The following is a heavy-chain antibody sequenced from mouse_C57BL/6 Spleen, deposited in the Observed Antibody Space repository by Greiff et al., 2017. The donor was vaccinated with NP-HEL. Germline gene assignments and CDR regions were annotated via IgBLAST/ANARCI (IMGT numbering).Heavy chain of an antibody. CDR3: ASQLYGSSSYYFDY. CDR2: ISSGGSYT. CDR1: GFTFSSYG. Sequence: EVQGVESGGDLVKPGGSLKLSCAASGFTFSSYGMSWVRQTPDQRLEWVATISSGGSYTYYPDSVKGRFTISRDNAKNTLYLQMSSLKSEDTAMYYCASQLYGSSSYYFDYWGQGTTLTVSS. V-gene: IGHV5-6*01. D-gene: IGHD1-1*01. J-gene: IGHJ2*01.